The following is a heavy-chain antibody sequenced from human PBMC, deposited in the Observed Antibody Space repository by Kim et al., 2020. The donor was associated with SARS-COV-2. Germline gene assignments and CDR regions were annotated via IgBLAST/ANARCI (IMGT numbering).Heavy chain of an antibody. J-gene: IGHJ4*02. CDR3: ARGRSSSGWFDY. V-gene: IGHV4-59*09. Sequence: NYNPPLNSRPTRSVDTSKSQFSLKLSSVTAADTAVYYCARGRSSSGWFDYWGQGTLVTVSS. D-gene: IGHD6-19*01.